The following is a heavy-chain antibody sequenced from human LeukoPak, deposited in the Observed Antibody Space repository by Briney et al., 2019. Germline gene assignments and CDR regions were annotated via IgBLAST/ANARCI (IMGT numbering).Heavy chain of an antibody. V-gene: IGHV4-59*01. CDR2: IYYSGGT. D-gene: IGHD6-25*01. J-gene: IGHJ2*01. CDR1: GGSISSDY. CDR3: ARTSGSFDL. Sequence: PSETLSLTCTVSGGSISSDYWSWIRQPPGKGLEWIGYIYYSGGTNYNPSLKSRVTISVDTSKNQFSLKLSSVTAADTAVYYCARTSGSFDLWGRGTLVTVSS.